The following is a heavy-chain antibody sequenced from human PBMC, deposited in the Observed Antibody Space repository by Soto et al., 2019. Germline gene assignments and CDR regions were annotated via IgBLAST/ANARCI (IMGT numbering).Heavy chain of an antibody. V-gene: IGHV3-74*01. CDR2: INSDGSST. J-gene: IGHJ2*01. Sequence: GVLRLSCAASGFTVSGSYMGWVRQAPGKGLDWISRINSDGSSTSYADSVKGRFTISRDNAKNTLYLQMNSLRAEDTAVYYCARGGSLNWYFDLWGRGTLVTVSS. CDR3: ARGGSLNWYFDL. D-gene: IGHD1-26*01. CDR1: GFTVSGSY.